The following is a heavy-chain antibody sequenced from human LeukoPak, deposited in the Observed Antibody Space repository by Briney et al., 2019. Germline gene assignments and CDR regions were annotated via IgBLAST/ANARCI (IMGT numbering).Heavy chain of an antibody. D-gene: IGHD3-9*01. Sequence: GASVKVSCKASGYTFTSYGISWVRQAPGQGVEWRGGISAYNGNTNYEKKLQGRGTITTATSTSTAYMELRSLRSDDTAVYYCARDARYFDWLPPAYFDYWGQGTLVTVSS. J-gene: IGHJ4*02. CDR2: ISAYNGNT. CDR3: ARDARYFDWLPPAYFDY. CDR1: GYTFTSYG. V-gene: IGHV1-18*04.